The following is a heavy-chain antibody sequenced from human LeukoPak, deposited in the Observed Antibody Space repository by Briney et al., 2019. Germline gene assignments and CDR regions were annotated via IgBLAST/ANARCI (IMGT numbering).Heavy chain of an antibody. J-gene: IGHJ3*02. CDR2: INPNSGGT. CDR3: ARLDCSSTSCSNAFDI. D-gene: IGHD2-2*01. CDR1: GYTFTGYY. Sequence: GASVKVSCKASGYTFTGYYMHWVRQAPGQGLEWMGWINPNSGGTNYAQKFQGRVTMTRDTSISTAYMELSRLRSDDTAVYYCARLDCSSTSCSNAFDIWGQGTMVTVSS. V-gene: IGHV1-2*02.